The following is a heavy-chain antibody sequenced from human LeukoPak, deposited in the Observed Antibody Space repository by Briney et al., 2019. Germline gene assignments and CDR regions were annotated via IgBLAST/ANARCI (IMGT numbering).Heavy chain of an antibody. CDR2: ISGSGGST. CDR1: GFTFSSYA. V-gene: IGHV3-23*01. D-gene: IGHD3-10*01. CDR3: ARETYFGLDY. J-gene: IGHJ4*02. Sequence: GGSLRLSCAASGFTFSSYAMSWVRQAPGKGLEWVSAISGSGGSTYYADSVKGRFTISRDNAKNSLYLQMNSLRAEDTAVYYCARETYFGLDYWGQGTLVTVSS.